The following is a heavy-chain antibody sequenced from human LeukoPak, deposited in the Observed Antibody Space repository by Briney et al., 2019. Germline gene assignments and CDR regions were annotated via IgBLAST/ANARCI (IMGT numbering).Heavy chain of an antibody. CDR2: INPNSGGT. D-gene: IGHD2-2*01. CDR1: GYTFTGYY. V-gene: IGHV1-2*06. J-gene: IGHJ5*02. CDR3: ARARIVVVHYEDWEWFDP. Sequence: ASVKVSCKASGYTFTGYYMHWVRQAPGQGLEWTGRINPNSGGTNYAQKFQGRVTMTRDTSISTAYMELSRLRSDDTAVYYCARARIVVVHYEDWEWFDPWGQGTLVTVSS.